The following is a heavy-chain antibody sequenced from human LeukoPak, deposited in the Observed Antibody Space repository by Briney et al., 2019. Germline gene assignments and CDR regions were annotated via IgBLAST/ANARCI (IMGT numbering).Heavy chain of an antibody. CDR3: ALGVEWFGEFDY. D-gene: IGHD3-10*01. J-gene: IGHJ4*02. V-gene: IGHV1-2*02. Sequence: ASVKVSCKASGHTITSYYMHWVRQAPGQGLEWMGWINPNSGGTNYAQKFQGRVTMTRDTSISTAYMELSRLRSDDTAVYYCALGVEWFGEFDYWGQGTLVTVSS. CDR1: GHTITSYY. CDR2: INPNSGGT.